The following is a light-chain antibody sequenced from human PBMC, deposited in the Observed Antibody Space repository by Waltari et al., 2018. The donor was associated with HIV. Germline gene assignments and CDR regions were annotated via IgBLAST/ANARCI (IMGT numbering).Light chain of an antibody. CDR1: QSVSSS. V-gene: IGKV3-11*01. J-gene: IGKJ2*01. Sequence: EIVLTQSPATLSLSPGERATLSCRASQSVSSSLAWYQQKPGQAPRLLIFDASKRATGIPGKFRGQWFGDSFHLNLSQLQTEDFAVYYCQQRDNWGVFTFGQGTKLEIK. CDR3: QQRDNWGVFT. CDR2: DAS.